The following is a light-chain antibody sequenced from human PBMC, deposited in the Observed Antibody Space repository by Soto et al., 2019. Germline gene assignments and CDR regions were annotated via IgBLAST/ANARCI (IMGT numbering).Light chain of an antibody. CDR2: DAS. V-gene: IGKV1-33*01. CDR1: QDISNY. CDR3: QQYDNLPLT. J-gene: IGKJ4*01. Sequence: DIQMTQSPSSLSASVGDRVTITCQASQDISNYLNWYQQKPGKAPKLLIYDASNLETGVPSRFSGSGSGTDFTCTIRSLQPEDIATYYCQQYDNLPLTVGGGTKVEIK.